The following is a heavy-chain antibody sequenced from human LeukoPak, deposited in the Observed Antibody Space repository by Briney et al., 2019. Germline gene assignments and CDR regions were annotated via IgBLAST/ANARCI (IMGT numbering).Heavy chain of an antibody. D-gene: IGHD3-22*01. Sequence: SVTVSFTASGGTFTIYAISWVRQAPGQGLGWMGGIIPICGTANYAQKFQGRVTITTDESTSTAYMELSSLRSEDTAVYYCARAYYYDSSGYFNHFDYWGQGTLVTVSS. CDR3: ARAYYYDSSGYFNHFDY. V-gene: IGHV1-69*05. J-gene: IGHJ4*02. CDR2: IIPICGTA. CDR1: GGTFTIYA.